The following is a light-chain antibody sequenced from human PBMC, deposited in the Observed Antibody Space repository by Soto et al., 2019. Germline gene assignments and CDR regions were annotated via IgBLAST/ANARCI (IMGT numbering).Light chain of an antibody. CDR2: KGT. CDR1: TSDVGSYNL. CDR3: CSYAGSGSWV. J-gene: IGLJ3*02. V-gene: IGLV2-23*01. Sequence: QSVLTQPASVSGSPGQSITISCTGTTSDVGSYNLVSWYQQHPGKAPKLMIYKGTKRPSGVSNRFSGSKSGNTASLTISGLQTEDEADYYCCSYAGSGSWVFGGGTKVTVL.